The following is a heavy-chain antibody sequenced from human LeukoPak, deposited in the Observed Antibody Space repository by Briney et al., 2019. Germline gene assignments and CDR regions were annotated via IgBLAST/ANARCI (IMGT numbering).Heavy chain of an antibody. J-gene: IGHJ4*02. CDR3: ARGGKGGYRTNGVCRYFDY. D-gene: IGHD2-8*01. CDR1: GGSFSGYY. CDR2: INHSGST. V-gene: IGHV4-34*01. Sequence: SETLSLTCAVYGGSFSGYYWSWIRQPPGKGLEWIGEINHSGSTNYNPSLKSRVTISVDTSKNQFSLKLSSVTAADTAVYYCARGGKGGYRTNGVCRYFDYWGQGTLVTVSS.